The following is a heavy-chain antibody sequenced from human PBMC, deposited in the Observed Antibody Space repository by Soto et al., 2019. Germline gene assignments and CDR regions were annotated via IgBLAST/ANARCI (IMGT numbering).Heavy chain of an antibody. D-gene: IGHD3-10*01. CDR1: GFTFSGSW. J-gene: IGHJ4*02. Sequence: EVQLVESGGGLVQPGGSLRLSCAASGFTFSGSWMHWVRQAPGKGLIWVSRINDDGSATSYPDFVKGRFTISRDNAEDTLFLEMNGLRAEDTAVYYCARGIFGSGTANDYWGQGTLVTVSS. V-gene: IGHV3-74*01. CDR2: INDDGSAT. CDR3: ARGIFGSGTANDY.